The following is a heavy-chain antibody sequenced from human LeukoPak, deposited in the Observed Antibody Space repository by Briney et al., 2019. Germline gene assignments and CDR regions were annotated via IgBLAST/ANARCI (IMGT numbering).Heavy chain of an antibody. J-gene: IGHJ5*02. Sequence: ASVKVSCKASGYIFTTYYMHWVRQVPGQGLEWMGWINPYSGGTNYAQKFEGRVTMTRDTSISTAYMELSRLISDDTAVYYCARDGQYSSSSDWFDPWGQGTLVTDSS. CDR2: INPYSGGT. D-gene: IGHD6-13*01. V-gene: IGHV1-2*02. CDR1: GYIFTTYY. CDR3: ARDGQYSSSSDWFDP.